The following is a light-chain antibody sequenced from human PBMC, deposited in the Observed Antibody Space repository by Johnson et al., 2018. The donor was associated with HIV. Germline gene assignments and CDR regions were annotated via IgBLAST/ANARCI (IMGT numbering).Light chain of an antibody. J-gene: IGLJ1*01. CDR1: SSNIGNNY. Sequence: QSVLTQPPSVSAAPGQKVTISCSGSSSNIGNNYVSWYQQLPGTAPKLLIYDNNKRPSGIPDRFSGSKSGTSATLGITGLPTGDEADYYCGTWDSSLYVFVFGSGTKVTVL. V-gene: IGLV1-51*01. CDR3: GTWDSSLYVFV. CDR2: DNN.